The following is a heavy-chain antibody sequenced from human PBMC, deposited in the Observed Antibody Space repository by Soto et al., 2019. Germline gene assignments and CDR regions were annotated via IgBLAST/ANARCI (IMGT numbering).Heavy chain of an antibody. D-gene: IGHD2-21*02. J-gene: IGHJ5*02. V-gene: IGHV3-74*01. CDR2: INSDGSST. Sequence: GGSLRLSCAASGFTFSSYWMHWVRQAPGKGLVWVSRINSDGSSTSYADSVKGRFTISRDNAKNTLYLQMNSLRAEDTAAYYCARPPYCGGDCYYNWFDPWGQGTLVTVSS. CDR1: GFTFSSYW. CDR3: ARPPYCGGDCYYNWFDP.